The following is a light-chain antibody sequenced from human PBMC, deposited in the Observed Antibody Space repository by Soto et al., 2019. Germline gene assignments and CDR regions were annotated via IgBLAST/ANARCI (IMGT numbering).Light chain of an antibody. CDR2: DVS. CDR3: CSYASSGTWV. Sequence: QSALTQPRSASGSPGQSITISCTGTSSDVGGYNYVSWYQQHPAKAPKLIIFDVSKRPSGVPNRFSGSKSGNTASLTISGLRAEDEADYYCCSYASSGTWVFGGGTKLTVL. V-gene: IGLV2-11*01. CDR1: SSDVGGYNY. J-gene: IGLJ3*02.